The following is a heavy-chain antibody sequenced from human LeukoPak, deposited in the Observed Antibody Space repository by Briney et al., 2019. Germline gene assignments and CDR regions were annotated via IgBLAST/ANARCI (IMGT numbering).Heavy chain of an antibody. D-gene: IGHD3-16*02. Sequence: SETLSLTCTVSGGSISSYYWSWIRQPPGKGLEWIGYIYYSGSTTYNPSLNSRVTISVDTSNNQFSLKLSSVTAADTAVYYCAGGTPDYFVWGGYCFLSSYRFRPWGQGTLVNGSS. J-gene: IGHJ5*02. CDR3: AGGTPDYFVWGGYCFLSSYRFRP. CDR1: GGSISSYY. V-gene: IGHV4-59*01. CDR2: IYYSGST.